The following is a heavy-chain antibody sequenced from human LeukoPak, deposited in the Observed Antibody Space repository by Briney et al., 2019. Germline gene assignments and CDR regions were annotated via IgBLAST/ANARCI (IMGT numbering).Heavy chain of an antibody. J-gene: IGHJ4*02. CDR1: GGSFSGYY. CDR2: INHSGST. D-gene: IGHD6-13*01. CDR3: ASLGYSRSQDDY. V-gene: IGHV4-34*01. Sequence: PSETLSLTCAVYGGSFSGYYWSWIRQPPGKGLEWIGEINHSGSTNYNPSLKSRVTISVDTSKNQFSLKLSSVTAADTAVYYCASLGYSRSQDDYWGQGTLVTVSS.